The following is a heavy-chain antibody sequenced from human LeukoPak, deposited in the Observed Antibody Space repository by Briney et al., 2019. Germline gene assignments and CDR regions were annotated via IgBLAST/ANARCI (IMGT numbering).Heavy chain of an antibody. CDR1: GGTFSSYA. Sequence: SVKVSCKASGGTFSSYAISWVRQAPGQGLEWMGGIIPIFGTANYAQKFQGRVTITADESTSTAYMELSSLRSEDTAVYYCARDGLTDYDFWSGYLDYWGQGTLVTVSS. CDR3: ARDGLTDYDFWSGYLDY. D-gene: IGHD3-3*01. J-gene: IGHJ4*02. V-gene: IGHV1-69*13. CDR2: IIPIFGTA.